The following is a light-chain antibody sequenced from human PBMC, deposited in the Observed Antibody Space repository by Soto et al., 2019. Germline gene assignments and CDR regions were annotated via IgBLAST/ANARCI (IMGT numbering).Light chain of an antibody. V-gene: IGLV2-11*01. CDR2: EVS. Sequence: QSALTQPRSVSGSPGQSVTISCTGTSSDVGGYNFVSWYQQHPGKAPKLMNYEVSKRPSGVPDRFSGSKSGNTASLTISGLQAEDEADYYCCSYAGSYTWVFGGGTKVTVL. CDR3: CSYAGSYTWV. CDR1: SSDVGGYNF. J-gene: IGLJ3*02.